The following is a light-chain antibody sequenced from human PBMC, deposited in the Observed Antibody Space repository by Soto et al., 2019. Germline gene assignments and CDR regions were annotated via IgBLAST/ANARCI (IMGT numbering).Light chain of an antibody. CDR2: LAS. Sequence: MVMDQYPLSLPVTPGEPASISCGARHSLLHRNVDNNLDWYQQKPGQSPQLLIYLASTRSSGVPDRFSGSGSGTDFTLKISRVEAEDVGVYYCMHALQTPPTFGQGTRLAI. CDR3: MHALQTPPT. CDR1: HSLLHRNVDNN. V-gene: IGKV2-28*01. J-gene: IGKJ5*01.